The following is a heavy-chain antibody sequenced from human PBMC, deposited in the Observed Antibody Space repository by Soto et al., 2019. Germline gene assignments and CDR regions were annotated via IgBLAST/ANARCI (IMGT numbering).Heavy chain of an antibody. CDR3: ARVVSNHLSGHHYYSYGMDV. J-gene: IGHJ6*02. D-gene: IGHD3-10*01. V-gene: IGHV1-69*11. CDR2: IIPMLGTP. Sequence: QVQLVQSGAEVKKPGSSVTVSCKTSGGTFSRFGISWVRQAPGLGLEWMGGIIPMLGTPNYAQQFQGRVTITADVTTNTANMELSSLRSEDTAVYFCARVVSNHLSGHHYYSYGMDVWGQGTTVVVSS. CDR1: GGTFSRFG.